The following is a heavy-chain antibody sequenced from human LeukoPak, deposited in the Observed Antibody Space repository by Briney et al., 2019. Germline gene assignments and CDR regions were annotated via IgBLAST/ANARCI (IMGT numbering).Heavy chain of an antibody. CDR1: GYTFTSYY. D-gene: IGHD4-17*01. Sequence: ASVKVSCKASGYTFTSYYMHWVRQAPGQGLEWMGVINPRYGSTDYAQRFQGRLTMTRDTSTSTVYMELSSLRSDDTAVYYCARTYGNDASDIWGLGTMVTVSS. CDR2: INPRYGST. CDR3: ARTYGNDASDI. V-gene: IGHV1-46*01. J-gene: IGHJ3*02.